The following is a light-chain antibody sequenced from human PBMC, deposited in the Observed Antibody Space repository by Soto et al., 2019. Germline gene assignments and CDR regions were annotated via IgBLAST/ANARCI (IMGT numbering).Light chain of an antibody. V-gene: IGLV2-23*02. CDR1: NSDIGEYTF. CDR2: EVD. Sequence: QSALTQPASVSGAPGQSITISCTGTNSDIGEYTFVPWYGQHPGKAPKLLIFEVDKQPSGISNRFSGSKSGTTASLTISGLRPEDEGNYYCCLYGGSSNYFVFGGGTKLTVL. CDR3: CLYGGSSNYFV. J-gene: IGLJ3*02.